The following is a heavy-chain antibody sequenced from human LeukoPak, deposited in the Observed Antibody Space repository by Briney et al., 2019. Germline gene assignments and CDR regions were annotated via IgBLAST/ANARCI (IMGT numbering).Heavy chain of an antibody. J-gene: IGHJ5*02. CDR2: IYYSGST. Sequence: SSETLSLTCTVSGGSISSGDYYWSWIRQPPGNGLERIGYIYYSGSTYYNPSLKSRVTISVDTSKNQCSLKLSSVTAADTAVYYCARAGGAAGDWFDPWGQGTLVTVSS. D-gene: IGHD6-25*01. CDR3: ARAGGAAGDWFDP. CDR1: GGSISSGDYY. V-gene: IGHV4-30-4*01.